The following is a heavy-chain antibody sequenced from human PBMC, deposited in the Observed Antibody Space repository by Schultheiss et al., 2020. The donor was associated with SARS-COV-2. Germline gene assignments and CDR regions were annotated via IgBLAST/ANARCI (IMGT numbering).Heavy chain of an antibody. V-gene: IGHV1-8*01. CDR1: GYTFTSYD. CDR2: MNPNSGNT. Sequence: ASVKVSCKASGYTFTSYDINWVRQATGQGLEWMGWMNPNSGNTGYAQKFQGRVTMTRNTSISTAYMELSSLRSEDTAVYYCATLAAAVHQPDYWGQGTLVTVSS. CDR3: ATLAAAVHQPDY. J-gene: IGHJ4*02. D-gene: IGHD6-13*01.